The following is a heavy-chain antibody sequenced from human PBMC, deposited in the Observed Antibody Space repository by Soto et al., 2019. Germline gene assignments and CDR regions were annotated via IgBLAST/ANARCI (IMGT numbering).Heavy chain of an antibody. Sequence: GASVKVYCKASGYTFTSYYKHWVRQAPVQGLEWMGIINPSGGSKSYAQTFQGRVTKTSDTSKSTVYMELSSLRSEDTAVYYCAREDMKHYGGDCPQVVDDYWGQGTLVNVSS. V-gene: IGHV1-46*01. CDR1: GYTFTSYY. CDR2: INPSGGSK. D-gene: IGHD2-21*02. J-gene: IGHJ4*02. CDR3: AREDMKHYGGDCPQVVDDY.